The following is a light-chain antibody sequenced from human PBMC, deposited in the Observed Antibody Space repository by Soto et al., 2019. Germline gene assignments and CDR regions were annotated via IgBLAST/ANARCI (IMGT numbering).Light chain of an antibody. V-gene: IGKV3D-15*01. CDR1: QSVSSN. Sequence: EIVMTQSPATLSVSPGERATLSCRASQSVSSNLAWYQQKHGQAPTLLIYGASTRATGIPARFSGSGSGTELTITISSLQSEDFEVYYCQQRSNWPWTFGQGTKVDIK. J-gene: IGKJ1*01. CDR3: QQRSNWPWT. CDR2: GAS.